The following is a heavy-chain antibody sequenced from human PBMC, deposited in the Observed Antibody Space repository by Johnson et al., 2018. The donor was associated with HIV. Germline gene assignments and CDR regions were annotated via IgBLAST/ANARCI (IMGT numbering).Heavy chain of an antibody. V-gene: IGHV3-33*08. CDR2: IRYDGSNK. D-gene: IGHD3-22*01. CDR1: GFSFSSYG. Sequence: QVQLVESGGGVVQPGRSLRLSCAASGFSFSSYGMHWVRQAPGKGLEWVAFIRYDGSNKYYADSVKVRVTISRDNSKITLYLQMNSLKTEDTAVYYCTTADSSGYFDAFDIWGQGTMFTVSS. CDR3: TTADSSGYFDAFDI. J-gene: IGHJ3*02.